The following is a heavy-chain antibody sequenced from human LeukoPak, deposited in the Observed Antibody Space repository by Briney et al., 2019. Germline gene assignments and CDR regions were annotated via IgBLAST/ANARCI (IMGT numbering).Heavy chain of an antibody. CDR3: ARESTMVRGVLNWFDP. D-gene: IGHD3-10*01. CDR1: GGTFSSYA. V-gene: IGHV1-69*01. CDR2: IIPIFGTA. J-gene: IGHJ5*02. Sequence: SVKVSCKASGGTFSSYAISWVRQAPGQALEWMGGIIPIFGTANYAQKFQGRVTMTADESTSTAYMELSSLRSEDTAVYYSARESTMVRGVLNWFDPWGQGTLVTVSS.